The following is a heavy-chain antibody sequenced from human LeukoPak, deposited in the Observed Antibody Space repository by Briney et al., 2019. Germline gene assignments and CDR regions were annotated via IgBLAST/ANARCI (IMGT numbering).Heavy chain of an antibody. CDR1: GYTFTSYH. J-gene: IGHJ3*01. CDR3: ARIRDGYNDAYDL. CDR2: INPSGGST. V-gene: IGHV1-46*01. D-gene: IGHD5-24*01. Sequence: ASVKVSCKASGYTFTSYHMCWVRQAPGQGLEWMGIINPSGGSTSYAQKFQGRVTMTRDTSTSTVYMELSSLRSEDTAIYYCARIRDGYNDAYDLWGQGTVVTVPS.